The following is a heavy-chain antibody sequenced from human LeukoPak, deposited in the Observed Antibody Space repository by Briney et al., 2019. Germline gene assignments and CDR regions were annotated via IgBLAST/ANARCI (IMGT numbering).Heavy chain of an antibody. CDR2: ISSSGRMI. V-gene: IGHV3-48*03. J-gene: IGHJ4*02. Sequence: PGGSLRLSCAASGFTFSSYEMNWVSQAPGEGLEWVSYISSSGRMIHYADSVKGRFTISRDNAKNTLYLQMNSLRADDTAVYYCARVDSYGPTFDYWGQGTLVTVSS. D-gene: IGHD5-18*01. CDR3: ARVDSYGPTFDY. CDR1: GFTFSSYE.